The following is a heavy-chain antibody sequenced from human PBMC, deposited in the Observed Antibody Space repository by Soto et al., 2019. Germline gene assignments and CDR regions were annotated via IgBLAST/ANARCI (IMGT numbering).Heavy chain of an antibody. CDR1: GYTFTGYY. V-gene: IGHV1-2*04. CDR2: INPNSGGT. Sequence: ASVKVSCKASGYTFTGYYMHWVRQAPGQGLERMGWINPNSGGTNYAQKFQGWVIMTRDMSISTAYMELSRLRSDDTAVYYCARDSGIVGATYYGMDVWGQGTTVTVSS. D-gene: IGHD1-26*01. J-gene: IGHJ6*02. CDR3: ARDSGIVGATYYGMDV.